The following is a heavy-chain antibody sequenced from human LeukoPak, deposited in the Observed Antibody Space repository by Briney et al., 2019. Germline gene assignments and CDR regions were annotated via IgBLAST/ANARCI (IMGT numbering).Heavy chain of an antibody. CDR2: ITDSVGPT. CDR3: ATLRSFAFDI. CDR1: GFTFSNYA. D-gene: IGHD3-16*02. V-gene: IGHV3-23*01. J-gene: IGHJ3*02. Sequence: GGSLRLSRAASGFTFSNYAMSWVRQAPGEGLKWVSVITDSVGPTYYADSVKGRFAISRDNSKNALYLQMNSLRADDTAVYYCATLRSFAFDIWGQGTMVAVSS.